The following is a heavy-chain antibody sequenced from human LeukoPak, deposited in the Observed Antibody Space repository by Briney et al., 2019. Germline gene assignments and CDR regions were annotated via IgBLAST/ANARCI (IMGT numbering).Heavy chain of an antibody. CDR2: ISTSGTNI. D-gene: IGHD6-19*01. V-gene: IGHV3-21*01. CDR3: ARSKLIAVPGTSPDSYFYGMDV. CDR1: GFTFSSYW. Sequence: KSGGSLRLSCAASGFTFSSYWMNWVRQAPGKGLDWVSSISTSGTNIHYADSVKGRFTISRDNAKNSLYLQMNSLRADDSAVYYCARSKLIAVPGTSPDSYFYGMDVWGQGTTVTVSS. J-gene: IGHJ6*02.